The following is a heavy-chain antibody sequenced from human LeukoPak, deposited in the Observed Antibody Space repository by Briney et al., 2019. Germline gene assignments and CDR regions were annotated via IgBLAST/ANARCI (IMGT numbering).Heavy chain of an antibody. J-gene: IGHJ4*02. CDR2: INHSGST. CDR1: GGSFSGYY. Sequence: PSETLSLTCAVYGGSFSGYYWSWIRQPTGKGLEWIGEINHSGSTNYNPSLKSRVTISVDTSKNQFSLKLSSVTAADTAVYYCAAERVRDSTTKYYFDYWGQGTLVTVSS. CDR3: AAERVRDSTTKYYFDY. V-gene: IGHV4-34*01. D-gene: IGHD2/OR15-2a*01.